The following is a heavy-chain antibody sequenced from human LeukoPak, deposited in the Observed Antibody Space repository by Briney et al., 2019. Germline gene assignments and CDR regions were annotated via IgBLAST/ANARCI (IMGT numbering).Heavy chain of an antibody. CDR1: GGSISNYY. CDR2: IYYSGST. Sequence: SETLSLTCTASGGSISNYYWSWIRQPPGKGLERIGYIYYSGSTNYNPSLKSRVTISVDTSKHQFSLKLSSVTAANTAVYYCARQYSSSSFWDWFDPWGQGSLVTVSS. V-gene: IGHV4-59*08. D-gene: IGHD6-13*01. CDR3: ARQYSSSSFWDWFDP. J-gene: IGHJ5*02.